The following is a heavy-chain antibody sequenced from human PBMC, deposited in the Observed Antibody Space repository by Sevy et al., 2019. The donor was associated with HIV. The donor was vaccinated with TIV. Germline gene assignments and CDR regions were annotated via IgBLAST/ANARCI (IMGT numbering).Heavy chain of an antibody. V-gene: IGHV3-15*01. CDR2: IKSKTDGGTI. J-gene: IGHJ6*02. CDR1: GFTFSNAW. Sequence: GGSLRLSCAASGFTFSNAWMSWVRQAPGKGLEWVGRIKSKTDGGTIDYAAPVKARFTISRDDSKNTLYLQMNSLKTGDTAVYYCSTDPIIVLLVTDGMDVWGQGTTVTVSS. D-gene: IGHD2-8*02. CDR3: STDPIIVLLVTDGMDV.